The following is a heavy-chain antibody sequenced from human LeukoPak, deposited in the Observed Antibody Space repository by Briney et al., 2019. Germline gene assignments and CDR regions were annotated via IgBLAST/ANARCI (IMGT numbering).Heavy chain of an antibody. V-gene: IGHV3-23*01. D-gene: IGHD5-18*01. Sequence: GGSLRLSCSASGFNFRNFAMSWVRQAPGRGLEWVSAISGRGDITYSADSVKGRFTISRDNSRNTLSLQMNSLRGEDTAVYYCAKDRGYTYALRAYYFDLWGRGTLVTVSS. CDR1: GFNFRNFA. CDR3: AKDRGYTYALRAYYFDL. CDR2: ISGRGDIT. J-gene: IGHJ2*01.